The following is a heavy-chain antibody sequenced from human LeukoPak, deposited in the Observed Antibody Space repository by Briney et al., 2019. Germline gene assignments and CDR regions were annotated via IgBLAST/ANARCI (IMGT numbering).Heavy chain of an antibody. CDR3: ARGEGSYSAHFDY. V-gene: IGHV3-30*03. D-gene: IGHD3-10*01. Sequence: PGGSLRLSCAASGFTFSSSVMHWVRQAPGKGLEWVAGISSDGNNKYYVDSVKGRFTISRDNSKNTLYLQMNSLRAEDTAVYYCARGEGSYSAHFDYWGQGTLVTVSS. J-gene: IGHJ4*02. CDR1: GFTFSSSV. CDR2: ISSDGNNK.